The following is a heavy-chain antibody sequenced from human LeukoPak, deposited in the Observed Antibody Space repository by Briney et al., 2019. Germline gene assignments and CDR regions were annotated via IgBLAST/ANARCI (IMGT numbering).Heavy chain of an antibody. CDR3: TRDIRSTSPLPPYYYYYMDV. CDR2: IRIKAYGGTT. Sequence: GRSLRLSCAASGFTFSSYEMNWVRRAPARGREGGGFIRIKAYGGTTEYAASVKGRFTISRDDSKSIAYLQMNSLKTEVAAVYYCTRDIRSTSPLPPYYYYYMDVWGKGTTVTISS. J-gene: IGHJ6*03. D-gene: IGHD2-2*01. V-gene: IGHV3-49*04. CDR1: GFTFSSYE.